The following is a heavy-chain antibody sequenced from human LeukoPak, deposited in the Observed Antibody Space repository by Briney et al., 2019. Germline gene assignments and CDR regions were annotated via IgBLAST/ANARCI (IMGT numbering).Heavy chain of an antibody. CDR3: ARDFDMGITPGDDFDF. CDR1: GFSFSKYW. Sequence: GGSLRLSCAASGFSFSKYWMHWVCQTPGEGLVWVSRIKEDGTYTSYADSVKGRFTISRDNARNTVFLQMNSLRAKDTAVYYCARDFDMGITPGDDFDFWGQGTLVTVSS. J-gene: IGHJ4*02. V-gene: IGHV3-74*01. CDR2: IKEDGTYT. D-gene: IGHD3-9*01.